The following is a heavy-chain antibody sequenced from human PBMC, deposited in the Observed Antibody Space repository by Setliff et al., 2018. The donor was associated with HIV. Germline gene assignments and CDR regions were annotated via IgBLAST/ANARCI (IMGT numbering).Heavy chain of an antibody. Sequence: ASVKVSCKASGYIFTDYYIHWVRQAPAQGLEWMGWINPNSGATNYAQKFQGRVTMTRATSISTAYMDLSRLRSDDTAVYYCARDRIEGATDAFDIWGQGTMGTV. CDR1: GYIFTDYY. CDR2: INPNSGAT. V-gene: IGHV1-2*02. CDR3: ARDRIEGATDAFDI. J-gene: IGHJ3*02. D-gene: IGHD1-26*01.